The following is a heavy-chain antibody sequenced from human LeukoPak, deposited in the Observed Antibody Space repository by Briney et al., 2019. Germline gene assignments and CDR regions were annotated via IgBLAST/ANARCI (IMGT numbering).Heavy chain of an antibody. D-gene: IGHD3-10*01. V-gene: IGHV1-58*02. J-gene: IGHJ4*02. CDR3: AATLSPTITMVRGVIPTALDY. CDR2: IVVGSGNT. Sequence: ASVKVSCKASGFTFTSSAMQWVRQARGQRLEWIGWIVVGSGNTNYAQKFQERVTITRDMSTSTAYMELSSLRSEDTAVYYCAATLSPTITMVRGVIPTALDYWGRGTLVTVSS. CDR1: GFTFTSSA.